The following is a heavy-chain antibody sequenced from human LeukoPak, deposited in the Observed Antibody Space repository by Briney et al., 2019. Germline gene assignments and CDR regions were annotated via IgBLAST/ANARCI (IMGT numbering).Heavy chain of an antibody. CDR2: IKQVKTEK. CDR3: AKGDTTWELPHDY. J-gene: IGHJ4*02. V-gene: IGHV3-7*03. Sequence: PGGSLRLSCAASGFTFISYWMSWVRQAPGKGLELVANIKQVKTEKYYVDSVKCLFTISRDNAKNSLYLQMNSLRAEDTAVYYCAKGDTTWELPHDYWGQGTLVTVSS. CDR1: GFTFISYW. D-gene: IGHD1-26*01.